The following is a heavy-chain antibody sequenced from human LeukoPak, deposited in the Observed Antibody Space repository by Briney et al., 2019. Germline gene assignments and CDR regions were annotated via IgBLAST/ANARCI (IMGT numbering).Heavy chain of an antibody. V-gene: IGHV4-34*01. D-gene: IGHD3-10*01. Sequence: SETLSLTCAVYGGSFSGYYWSWIRQPPGKGLEWIGEINHSGSTNYNPSLKSRVTISVDTSKNQFSLKLSSVTAADTAVYYCARDTLVSGSYYNGGSFDYWGQGTLVTVSS. J-gene: IGHJ4*02. CDR2: INHSGST. CDR1: GGSFSGYY. CDR3: ARDTLVSGSYYNGGSFDY.